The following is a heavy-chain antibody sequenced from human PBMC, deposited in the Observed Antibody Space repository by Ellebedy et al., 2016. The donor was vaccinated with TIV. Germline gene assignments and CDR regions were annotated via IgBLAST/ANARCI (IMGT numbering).Heavy chain of an antibody. D-gene: IGHD5-12*01. V-gene: IGHV3-23*01. Sequence: GESLKISXAASGFPFSSYAMSWVRQAPGKGLDWVSVISRSGDRTWSADSVKGRFTISRDNSKNTVSLQMDSLRAEDTAVYYCAKARSIVTTPLDYWGQGTLVTVSS. CDR2: ISRSGDRT. CDR3: AKARSIVTTPLDY. CDR1: GFPFSSYA. J-gene: IGHJ4*02.